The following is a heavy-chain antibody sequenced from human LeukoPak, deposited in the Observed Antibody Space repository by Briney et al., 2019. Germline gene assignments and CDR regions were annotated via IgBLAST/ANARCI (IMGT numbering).Heavy chain of an antibody. V-gene: IGHV5-10-1*01. CDR2: IDPSDSYT. Sequence: GESLEISCKGSGYSFTTYWISWVRQMPGKGLEWMGRIDPSDSYTNYSPSFQGHVTISADKSISTAYLQWSSLEASDTAMYYCARHRSRTTEFDYWGQGTLVTVSS. CDR3: ARHRSRTTEFDY. D-gene: IGHD1-1*01. J-gene: IGHJ4*02. CDR1: GYSFTTYW.